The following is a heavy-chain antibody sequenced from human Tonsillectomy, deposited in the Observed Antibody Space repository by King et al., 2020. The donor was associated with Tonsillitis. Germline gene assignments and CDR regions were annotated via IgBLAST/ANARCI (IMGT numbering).Heavy chain of an antibody. D-gene: IGHD3-22*01. V-gene: IGHV3-21*01. CDR2: ISSISSYI. CDR1: GFTFSSYS. J-gene: IGHJ4*02. CDR3: ARGRLGGYYYPDNY. Sequence: VQLVESGGGLVKPGGSLRLSCAASGFTFSSYSMNWVRQAPGKGLEWVSSISSISSYIYYADSVKGRFTISRDNAKNSLYLQMNSLRTEDTAVYYCARGRLGGYYYPDNYWGQGTLVTVSS.